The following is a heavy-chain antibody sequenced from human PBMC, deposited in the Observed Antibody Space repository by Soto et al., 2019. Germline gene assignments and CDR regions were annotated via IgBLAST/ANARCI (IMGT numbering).Heavy chain of an antibody. CDR2: ISSSSSYT. D-gene: IGHD3-22*01. V-gene: IGHV3-11*05. Sequence: QVQLVESGGGLVKPGGSLRLSCAASGFTFSDYYMSWIRQAPGKGLEWVSYISSSSSYTNYADSVKGRFTISRDNAKNSLYLQMNSLRDEDTAVYYCARNYYDSSGYFPATFDYWGQGTLVTVSS. CDR1: GFTFSDYY. CDR3: ARNYYDSSGYFPATFDY. J-gene: IGHJ4*02.